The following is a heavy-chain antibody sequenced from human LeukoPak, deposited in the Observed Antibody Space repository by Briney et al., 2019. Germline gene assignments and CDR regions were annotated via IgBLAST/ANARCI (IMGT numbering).Heavy chain of an antibody. Sequence: PGGSLRLSCAASGFTFSSYGMHWVRQAPGKGLEWVAVISCDGSNKYYADSVKGRFTISRDNSKNTLYLQMNSLRAEDTAVYYCARPALQFYYNYGMDVWGQGTTVTVSS. D-gene: IGHD2-2*01. CDR3: ARPALQFYYNYGMDV. J-gene: IGHJ6*02. CDR1: GFTFSSYG. CDR2: ISCDGSNK. V-gene: IGHV3-30*03.